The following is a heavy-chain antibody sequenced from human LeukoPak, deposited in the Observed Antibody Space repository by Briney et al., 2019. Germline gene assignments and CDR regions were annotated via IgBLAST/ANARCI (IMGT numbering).Heavy chain of an antibody. Sequence: GGSLRLSCVASGFTFSSYWMHWVRQAPGKGLAWVSRVNRAGSSTSYADSAKGRFTLSRDNAKNTLYLQMNSLRADDTAVYYCARDRWMGATRGLLYDYWSQGTLVTVSS. V-gene: IGHV3-74*01. CDR3: ARDRWMGATRGLLYDY. CDR1: GFTFSSYW. CDR2: VNRAGSST. D-gene: IGHD1-26*01. J-gene: IGHJ4*02.